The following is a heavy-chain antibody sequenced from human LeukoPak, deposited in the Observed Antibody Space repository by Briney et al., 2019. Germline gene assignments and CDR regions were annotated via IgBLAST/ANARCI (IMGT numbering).Heavy chain of an antibody. CDR1: GGSISSYY. D-gene: IGHD2-15*01. Sequence: SETLSLTCAVSGGSISSYYWSWIRQPPGKGLEWIGYIYYSGSTNYNPSLKSRVTISVDTSKNQFSLKLSSVTAADTAVYYCARDYCSGGSCYSGGDNWFDPWGQGTLVTVSS. J-gene: IGHJ5*02. CDR3: ARDYCSGGSCYSGGDNWFDP. CDR2: IYYSGST. V-gene: IGHV4-59*01.